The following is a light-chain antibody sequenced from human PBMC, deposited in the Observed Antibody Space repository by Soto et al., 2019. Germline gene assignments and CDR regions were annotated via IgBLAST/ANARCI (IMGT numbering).Light chain of an antibody. Sequence: IRMSQSPSTLAASLGDRFTITCRASQSITPWLAWYQQKPGKVPKLLIYQASSLESGVPLRFSGSASGTEFTLTINSLQPDDFATYYCQHYNRYSATFGQGTKVDIK. J-gene: IGKJ1*01. V-gene: IGKV1-5*03. CDR1: QSITPW. CDR3: QHYNRYSAT. CDR2: QAS.